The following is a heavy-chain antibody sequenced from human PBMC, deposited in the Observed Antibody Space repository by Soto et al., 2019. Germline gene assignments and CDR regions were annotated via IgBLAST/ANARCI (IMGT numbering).Heavy chain of an antibody. Sequence: QVQLVQSGAEVKRPGSSVKVSCEASGDTFNFYSINWVRQAPGLGLEWMGRVNPMVSMSNYAQKFQGRVTMTADKSTSTAYMELSLRSEDTAIYYCASSYGSGYRAFDYWGQGALVTVSS. V-gene: IGHV1-69*02. CDR2: VNPMVSMS. CDR1: GDTFNFYS. CDR3: ASSYGSGYRAFDY. D-gene: IGHD3-10*01. J-gene: IGHJ4*02.